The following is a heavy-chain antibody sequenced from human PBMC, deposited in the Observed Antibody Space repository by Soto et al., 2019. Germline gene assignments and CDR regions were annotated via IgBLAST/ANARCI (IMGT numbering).Heavy chain of an antibody. D-gene: IGHD6-19*01. CDR2: IIPIFGTA. J-gene: IGHJ4*02. V-gene: IGHV1-69*01. CDR1: GGTFSSYA. CDR3: ARDTPVLAVAGTALGY. Sequence: QVQLVQSGAEVKKPGSSVKVSCKASGGTFSSYAISWVRQAPGQGLEWMGGIIPIFGTANYAEKFQGRVTITEDESTSTAYMELSSLRSEATAVYYCARDTPVLAVAGTALGYWRQGTLVTVSS.